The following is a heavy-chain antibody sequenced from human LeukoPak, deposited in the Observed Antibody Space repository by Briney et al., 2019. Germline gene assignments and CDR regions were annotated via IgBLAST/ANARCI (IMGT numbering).Heavy chain of an antibody. CDR2: IYPGDSDT. CDR3: ARRFEYSSSSDAFDI. V-gene: IGHV5-51*01. CDR1: GYSFTSYW. D-gene: IGHD6-6*01. Sequence: GESLKISCKGSGYSFTSYWIGWVRQMPGKGLEWMGIIYPGDSDTTYSPSFQGQVTISADKSISTAYLQWSSLKASDTAMYYCARRFEYSSSSDAFDIWGQGTMVTVSS. J-gene: IGHJ3*02.